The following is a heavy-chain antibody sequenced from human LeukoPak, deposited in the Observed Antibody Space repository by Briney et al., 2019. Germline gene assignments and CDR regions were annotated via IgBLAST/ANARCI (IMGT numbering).Heavy chain of an antibody. D-gene: IGHD1-1*01. CDR2: IYYSGST. CDR3: ARELRTGTSYNWFDP. V-gene: IGHV4-59*02. CDR1: GGSVSSYY. Sequence: SETLSLTCTVSGGSVSSYYWSWIRQPPGKGLEWIGYIYYSGSTNYNPSLKSRVTMSVDTSKNQFSLKLSSVTAADTAVYYCARELRTGTSYNWFDPWGQGTLVTVSS. J-gene: IGHJ5*02.